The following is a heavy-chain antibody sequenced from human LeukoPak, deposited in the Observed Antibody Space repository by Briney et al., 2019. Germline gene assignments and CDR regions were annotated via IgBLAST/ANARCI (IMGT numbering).Heavy chain of an antibody. J-gene: IGHJ3*02. CDR3: AREALAVAGSDAFDI. CDR1: GYTFTSYG. D-gene: IGHD6-19*01. V-gene: IGHV1-2*02. Sequence: ASVKVSCKASGYTFTSYGISWVRQAPGQGLEWMGWINPNSGGTNYAQKFQGRVTMTRDTSISTAYMELSRLRSDDTAVYYCAREALAVAGSDAFDIWGQGTMVTVSS. CDR2: INPNSGGT.